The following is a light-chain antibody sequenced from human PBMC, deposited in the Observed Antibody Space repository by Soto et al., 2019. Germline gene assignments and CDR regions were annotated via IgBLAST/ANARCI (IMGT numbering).Light chain of an antibody. CDR1: QSVSSY. J-gene: IGKJ3*01. Sequence: EIVLTQSPATLSLSPGERATLSCRASQSVSSYLAWYQQKPGQAPRLLIYDASNRATGIPARFSGSGSGTDFTLTISSLEPEDFAVYYCQQRRFPGTFGPGTKVDIK. V-gene: IGKV3-11*01. CDR2: DAS. CDR3: QQRRFPGT.